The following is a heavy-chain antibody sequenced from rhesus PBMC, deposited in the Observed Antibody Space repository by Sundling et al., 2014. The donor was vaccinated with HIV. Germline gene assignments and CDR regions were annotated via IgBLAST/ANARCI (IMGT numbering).Heavy chain of an antibody. V-gene: IGHV4-173*01. CDR3: ARDLHGTTDY. CDR2: IYANTAST. Sequence: QLQLQESGPGLVKPSETLSLTCAVSGGSISSNYWSWIRQAPGKGLEWIGYIYANTASTHYNPSLKNRVTISTDTSRNQLSLKVRSVTAADTAVYYCARDLHGTTDYWGQGVLVTVSS. J-gene: IGHJ4*01. CDR1: GGSISSNY. D-gene: IGHD4-29*01.